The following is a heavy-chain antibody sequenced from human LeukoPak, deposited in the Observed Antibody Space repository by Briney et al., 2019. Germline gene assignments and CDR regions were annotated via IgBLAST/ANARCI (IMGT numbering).Heavy chain of an antibody. CDR3: VSWAGKYYESSDYSLAPSNS. J-gene: IGHJ4*02. D-gene: IGHD3-22*01. V-gene: IGHV3-7*01. CDR1: GFTFNNYW. Sequence: GGSLRLSCAASGFTFNNYWMSWIRQAPGRGLKWAAHINEDGSDKYYVDSVKGRFTISRDNAKNSLYLQMNSLRAEDTAVYYCVSWAGKYYESSDYSLAPSNSWGQGTLVTVSS. CDR2: INEDGSDK.